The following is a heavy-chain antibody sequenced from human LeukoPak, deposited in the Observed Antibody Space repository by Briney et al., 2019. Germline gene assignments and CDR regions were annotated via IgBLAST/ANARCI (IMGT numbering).Heavy chain of an antibody. CDR3: AGAYGDPWTYYHYMDV. D-gene: IGHD4-17*01. CDR2: INWNGAKT. V-gene: IGHV3-20*01. J-gene: IGHJ6*03. Sequence: GGSLRLSCAASGFTFDDYGMSWVRQVPGKGLEWVSGINWNGAKTGYADSVKGRFTISRDNAKNSLYLQMNSLRAEDTALYHCAGAYGDPWTYYHYMDVWGKGTTVTISS. CDR1: GFTFDDYG.